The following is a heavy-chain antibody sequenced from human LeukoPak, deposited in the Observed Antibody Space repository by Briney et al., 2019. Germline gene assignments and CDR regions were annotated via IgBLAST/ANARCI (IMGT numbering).Heavy chain of an antibody. J-gene: IGHJ4*02. CDR3: ARVGNWNYGVFDY. Sequence: ASVKVSCKASGYTFTGYYMHWVRQAPGQGLEWMGWINPNSGGTNYAQKFQGRVTMTRDTSISTAYMELSRLRSDDTAAYYCARVGNWNYGVFDYWGQGTLVTVSS. V-gene: IGHV1-2*02. D-gene: IGHD1-7*01. CDR1: GYTFTGYY. CDR2: INPNSGGT.